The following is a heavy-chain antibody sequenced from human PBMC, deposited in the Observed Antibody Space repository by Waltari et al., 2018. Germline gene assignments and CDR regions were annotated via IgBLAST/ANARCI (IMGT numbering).Heavy chain of an antibody. J-gene: IGHJ4*02. D-gene: IGHD7-27*01. CDR1: FSTYV. V-gene: IGHV3-23*01. CDR2: ISDGGGII. CDR3: ARGSGVDY. Sequence: FSTYVMNWVRQAPGKGLEWVSSISDGGGIINYADSVKGRFIISRDNSKNTVYLQMKSLRAEDTAVYYCARGSGVDYWGQGTLVTISS.